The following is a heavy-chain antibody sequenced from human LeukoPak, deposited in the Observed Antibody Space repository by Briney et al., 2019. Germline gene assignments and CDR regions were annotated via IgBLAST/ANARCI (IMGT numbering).Heavy chain of an antibody. CDR2: IHYDGRDK. Sequence: QPGGSLRLSCAASGFTFSAFGMHWVRQAPGKGLEWVAFIHYDGRDKYYADSMKGRFTISRDNSKNTLYLHINSLRAEDTAVYYCVKDNPLDYWGQGTLVIVSS. D-gene: IGHD1-14*01. V-gene: IGHV3-30*02. CDR3: VKDNPLDY. CDR1: GFTFSAFG. J-gene: IGHJ4*02.